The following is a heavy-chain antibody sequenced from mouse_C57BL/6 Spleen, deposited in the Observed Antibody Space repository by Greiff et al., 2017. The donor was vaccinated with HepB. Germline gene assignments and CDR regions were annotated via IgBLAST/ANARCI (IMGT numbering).Heavy chain of an antibody. CDR3: ASSYDYDEAWFAY. Sequence: EVKLQESGPGMVKPSQSLSLTCTVTGYSITSGYDWHWIRHFPGNKLEWMGYISYSGSTNYNPSLKSRISITHDTSKNHFFLKLNSVTTEDTATYYCASSYDYDEAWFAYWGQGTLVTVSA. J-gene: IGHJ3*01. CDR2: ISYSGST. CDR1: GYSITSGYD. V-gene: IGHV3-1*01. D-gene: IGHD2-4*01.